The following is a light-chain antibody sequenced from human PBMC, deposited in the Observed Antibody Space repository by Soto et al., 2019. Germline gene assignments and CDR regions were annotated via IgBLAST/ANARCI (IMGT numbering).Light chain of an antibody. CDR2: GNS. J-gene: IGLJ3*02. CDR3: PACDSSLSGWV. Sequence: QSVLTQPPSVSGAPGQRVTISCTGSSSNIGAGYDVHWYQQLPGTPPKLLIYGNSNRPSGVPDRCSGSKSGTSASLAITGLQAGDAADYYRPACDSSLSGWVFGGRTTLTVL. V-gene: IGLV1-40*01. CDR1: SSNIGAGYD.